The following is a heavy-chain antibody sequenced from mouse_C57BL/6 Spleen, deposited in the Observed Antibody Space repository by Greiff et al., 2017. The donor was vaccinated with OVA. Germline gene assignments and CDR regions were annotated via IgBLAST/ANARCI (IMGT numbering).Heavy chain of an antibody. V-gene: IGHV1-4*01. J-gene: IGHJ2*01. CDR1: GYTFTSYT. CDR3: ARSGRITTVVATNYFDY. Sequence: QVHVKQSGAELARPGASVKMSCKASGYTFTSYTMHWVKQRPGQGLEWIGYINPSSGYTKYNQKFKDKATLTADKSSSTAYMQLSSLTSEDSAVYYCARSGRITTVVATNYFDYWGQGTTLTVSS. D-gene: IGHD1-1*01. CDR2: INPSSGYT.